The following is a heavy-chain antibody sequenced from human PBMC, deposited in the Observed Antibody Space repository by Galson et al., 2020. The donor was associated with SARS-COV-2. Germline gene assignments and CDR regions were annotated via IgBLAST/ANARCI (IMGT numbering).Heavy chain of an antibody. Sequence: ETSETLSLTCTVSGGSISSYYWSWIRQPPGKGLEWIGYIYYSGSTNYNPSLKSRVTISVDTSKNQFSLKLSSVTAADTAVYYFARHAPGDYLDYWGQGTLVTVSS. V-gene: IGHV4-59*08. CDR2: IYYSGST. CDR3: ARHAPGDYLDY. CDR1: GGSISSYY. D-gene: IGHD2-8*02. J-gene: IGHJ4*02.